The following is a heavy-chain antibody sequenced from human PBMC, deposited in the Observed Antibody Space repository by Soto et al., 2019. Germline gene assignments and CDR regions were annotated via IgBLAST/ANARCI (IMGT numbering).Heavy chain of an antibody. J-gene: IGHJ6*02. CDR1: GFTFSSYA. CDR3: ASLCGGGSCYGMDV. V-gene: IGHV3-23*01. CDR2: ISGSGGST. Sequence: GGSLRLSCAASGFTFSSYAMSWVRQAPGKGLEWVSAISGSGGSTYYADSVKGRFTISRDNSKNTLYLQMNSLRAEDTAVYYCASLCGGGSCYGMDVWGQGTTVTVSS. D-gene: IGHD2-15*01.